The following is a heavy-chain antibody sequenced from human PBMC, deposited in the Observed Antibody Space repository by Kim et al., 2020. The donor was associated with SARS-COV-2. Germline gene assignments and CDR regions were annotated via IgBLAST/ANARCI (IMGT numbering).Heavy chain of an antibody. Sequence: GGSLRLSCAASGFTFSSYGMHWVRQAPGKGLEWVAVISYDGSNKYYADSVKGRFTISRDNSKNTLYLQMNSLRAEDTAVYYCAKDRSWGGDYYYYGMDVWGQGTTVTVSS. J-gene: IGHJ6*02. CDR2: ISYDGSNK. V-gene: IGHV3-30*18. D-gene: IGHD3-16*01. CDR3: AKDRSWGGDYYYYGMDV. CDR1: GFTFSSYG.